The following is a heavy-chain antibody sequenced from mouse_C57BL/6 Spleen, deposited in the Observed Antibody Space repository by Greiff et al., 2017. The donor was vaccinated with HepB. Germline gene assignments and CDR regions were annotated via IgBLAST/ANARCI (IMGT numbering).Heavy chain of an antibody. V-gene: IGHV1-26*01. D-gene: IGHD2-4*01. CDR2: INPNNGGT. CDR3: ARGVYDYGSEDY. CDR1: GYTFTDYY. Sequence: VQLQQSGPELVKPGASVKISCKASGYTFTDYYMNWVKQSHGKSLEWIGDINPNNGGTSYNQKFKGKATLTVDKSSSTAYMELRSLTSEDSAVYYCARGVYDYGSEDYWGQGTSVTVSS. J-gene: IGHJ4*01.